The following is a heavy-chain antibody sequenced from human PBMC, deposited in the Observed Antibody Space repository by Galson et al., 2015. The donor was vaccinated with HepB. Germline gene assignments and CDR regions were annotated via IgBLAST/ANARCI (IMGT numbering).Heavy chain of an antibody. V-gene: IGHV1-69*06. CDR3: ATNAGRGVFFEY. CDR2: INPLFQTR. Sequence: SLKVSCQASGGTYYSPPISWARQAPGQVPEWVGEINPLFQTRNYAQKFQSRVAISADKSTYTAYMEFSSLRSEDTAVYYCATNAGRGVFFEYWGQGTLVTVSS. J-gene: IGHJ4*02. D-gene: IGHD3-10*01. CDR1: GGTYYSPP.